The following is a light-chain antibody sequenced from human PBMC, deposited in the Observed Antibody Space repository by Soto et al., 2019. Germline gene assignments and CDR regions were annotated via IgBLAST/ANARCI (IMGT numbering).Light chain of an antibody. V-gene: IGKV3-15*01. CDR1: QSLRSS. J-gene: IGKJ1*01. Sequence: ETRVKQSADTLSVSIGERATLSCRASQSLRSSLAWYQQKPGQAPRLLSYDASTRATGIPARFSGSGSGTEFTLTISGLKSEDFEVYYCQQYNNWPQTFGQGTKVDI. CDR2: DAS. CDR3: QQYNNWPQT.